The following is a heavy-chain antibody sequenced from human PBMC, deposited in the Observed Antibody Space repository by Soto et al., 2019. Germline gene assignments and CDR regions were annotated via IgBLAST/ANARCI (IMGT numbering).Heavy chain of an antibody. CDR2: IYYSGST. V-gene: IGHV4-39*01. CDR3: ARGFPKQWLAY. J-gene: IGHJ4*02. Sequence: SETLSLTCIVSGGSISSSSYYWGWIRQPPGKGLEWIGSIYYSGSTYYNPSLKSRFTISRDNSKNTVYLQMNSLRADDTAVYYCARGFPKQWLAYWGQGTLVTVSS. D-gene: IGHD6-19*01. CDR1: GGSISSSSYY.